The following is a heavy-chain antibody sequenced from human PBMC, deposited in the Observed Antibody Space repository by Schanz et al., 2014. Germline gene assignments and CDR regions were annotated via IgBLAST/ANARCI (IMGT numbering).Heavy chain of an antibody. V-gene: IGHV3-33*08. Sequence: QVDLVESGGGVVQPGRSLTLSCAVSTSLFSRSVIHWVRQAPGRGLEWVAVMWNDGIKTHYADSGKGRFTISRDNSKDTLYLQMSGLTPEDTAVYYCARGTIPIQGVPMDFWGQGTLVTGSS. D-gene: IGHD3-10*01. CDR3: ARGTIPIQGVPMDF. J-gene: IGHJ4*02. CDR2: MWNDGIKT. CDR1: TSLFSRSV.